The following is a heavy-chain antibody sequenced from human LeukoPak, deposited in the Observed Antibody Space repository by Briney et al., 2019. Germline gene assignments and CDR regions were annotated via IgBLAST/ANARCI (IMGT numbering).Heavy chain of an antibody. Sequence: GGSLRLSRAASGFTFSSYSMNWVRQAPGKGLEWVSSISSSSSYIYYADSVKGRFTISRDNAKTSLYLQMNSLRAEDTAVYYCARDILYNWNDHAAFDIWGQGTMVTVSS. D-gene: IGHD1-20*01. V-gene: IGHV3-21*01. CDR1: GFTFSSYS. CDR2: ISSSSSYI. CDR3: ARDILYNWNDHAAFDI. J-gene: IGHJ3*02.